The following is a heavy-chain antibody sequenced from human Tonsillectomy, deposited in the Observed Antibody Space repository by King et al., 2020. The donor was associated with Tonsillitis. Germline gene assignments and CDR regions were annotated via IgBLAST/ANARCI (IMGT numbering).Heavy chain of an antibody. Sequence: VQLVESGAEVKKPGASVKVSCKASGYTFTGYYMHWVRQAPGQGLEWMGWINPYSGGTNYAQKFQGWVTMTRDTSISTAYMELSRLRSDDTAVYYCARDALLGWPPKYYFDYWVQGTLVTVSS. J-gene: IGHJ4*02. CDR1: GYTFTGYY. CDR2: INPYSGGT. CDR3: ARDALLGWPPKYYFDY. D-gene: IGHD3-10*01. V-gene: IGHV1-2*04.